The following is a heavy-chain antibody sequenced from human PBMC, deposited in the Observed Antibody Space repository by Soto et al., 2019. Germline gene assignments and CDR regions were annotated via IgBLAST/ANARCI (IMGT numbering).Heavy chain of an antibody. V-gene: IGHV4-34*01. D-gene: IGHD6-25*01. CDR2: VNHSGTT. Sequence: QVQLQQWGAGLLKPSETLSLTCAVYGGSFSGYYWTWIRQSPEKGLEWIGEVNHSGTTYYNPSLKTRVTISVHTPKNQFSLRLSSVTAADTAVYYCARVKRSGLPGRKYYFDYWGHGTQVTVSS. CDR1: GGSFSGYY. CDR3: ARVKRSGLPGRKYYFDY. J-gene: IGHJ4*01.